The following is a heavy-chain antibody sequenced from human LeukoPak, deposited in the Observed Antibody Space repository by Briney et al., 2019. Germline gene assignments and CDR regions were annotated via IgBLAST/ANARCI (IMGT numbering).Heavy chain of an antibody. CDR1: GGSISSYY. Sequence: PSETLSLTCTVSGGSISSYYWSWIRQPPGKGLEWIGEINHSGSTNYNPSLKSRVTISVDTSKNQFSLKLSSVTAADTAVYYCARIGRRRITIFGVVIPGYYFDYWGQGTLVTVSS. V-gene: IGHV4-34*01. CDR3: ARIGRRRITIFGVVIPGYYFDY. D-gene: IGHD3-3*01. J-gene: IGHJ4*02. CDR2: INHSGST.